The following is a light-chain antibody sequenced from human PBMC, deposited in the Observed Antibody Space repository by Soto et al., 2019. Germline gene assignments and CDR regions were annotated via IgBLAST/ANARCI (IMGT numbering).Light chain of an antibody. CDR1: QSISSY. Sequence: GYRVTITCRASQSISSYLNWYQHKPGLAPRLLIYAAFSLQSGVPPRFGGSGSGTDFPLTISSLQPEDVPTDYCQQTYSAPPTFGQGTKVDI. CDR3: QQTYSAPPT. V-gene: IGKV1-39*01. J-gene: IGKJ1*01. CDR2: AAF.